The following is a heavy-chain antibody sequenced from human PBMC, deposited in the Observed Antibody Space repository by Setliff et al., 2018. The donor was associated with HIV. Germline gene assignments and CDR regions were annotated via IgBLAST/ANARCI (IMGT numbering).Heavy chain of an antibody. J-gene: IGHJ4*02. CDR3: ARGAYRDGYDY. V-gene: IGHV4-59*01. D-gene: IGHD5-18*01. Sequence: SETLSLTCSVSGASISSYYWSWIRQPPGKGPEWIGYVDYNGRTDYNPSLKSRVTISLDTSKNRVSLKLSSVAAADTAVYHCARGAYRDGYDYWGQGTLVTVSS. CDR1: GASISSYY. CDR2: VDYNGRT.